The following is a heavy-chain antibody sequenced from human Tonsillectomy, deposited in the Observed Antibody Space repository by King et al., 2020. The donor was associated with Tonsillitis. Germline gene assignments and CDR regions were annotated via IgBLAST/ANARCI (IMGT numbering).Heavy chain of an antibody. Sequence: EVQLVESGGGLVQPGGSLRLSCAASGFTFSSYWMSWVRQAPGKGLEWVANIKQEGSEKYYVDSVKGRFTISRETAKNSLYLQMNSLRAEDTAVYYCARDCSGGSCYAYWGQGTLVTVSS. CDR3: ARDCSGGSCYAY. CDR2: IKQEGSEK. V-gene: IGHV3-7*01. J-gene: IGHJ4*02. CDR1: GFTFSSYW. D-gene: IGHD2-15*01.